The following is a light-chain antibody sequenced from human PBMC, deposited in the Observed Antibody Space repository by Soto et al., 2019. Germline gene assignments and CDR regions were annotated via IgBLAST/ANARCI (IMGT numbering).Light chain of an antibody. CDR3: SSHAGIINVV. J-gene: IGLJ3*02. CDR1: SSDVGGYNY. V-gene: IGLV2-8*01. CDR2: EVT. Sequence: QSALTQPPSASGSPGQSVTISCTGTSSDVGGYNYVSWYQQHPGKAPKLMIYEVTKRPSGVPDRFSGSKSGNTASLTVSGLLVEDEGDYYWSSHAGIINVVFGGGTKLTVL.